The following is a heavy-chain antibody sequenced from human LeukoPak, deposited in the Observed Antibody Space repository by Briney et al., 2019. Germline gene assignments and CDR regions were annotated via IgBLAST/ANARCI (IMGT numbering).Heavy chain of an antibody. CDR2: VNLQGST. CDR3: ARGGTTVTPGLLWFDP. J-gene: IGHJ5*02. V-gene: IGHV4-4*02. D-gene: IGHD4-17*01. CDR1: GGSITSTNY. Sequence: PSETLSLTCGVSGGSITSTNYWTWVRQPPGKGLEWIGEVNLQGSTNYNPSLMGRVAISVDMSENHISLQLTSVTAADTAVYYCARGGTTVTPGLLWFDPWGQGTLVTVSS.